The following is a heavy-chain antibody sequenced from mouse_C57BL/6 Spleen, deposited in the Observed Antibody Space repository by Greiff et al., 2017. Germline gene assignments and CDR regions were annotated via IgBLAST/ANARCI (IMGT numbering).Heavy chain of an antibody. D-gene: IGHD1-1*01. CDR2: ISYDGSY. J-gene: IGHJ4*01. V-gene: IGHV3-6*01. CDR3: AREDYGSRYAMDY. CDR1: GYSITSGYY. Sequence: DVQLQESGPGLVKPSQSLSLTCSVTGYSITSGYYWYWLRPFPGNKLGWMGFISYDGSYNYNPSLTNRISITRYTTKNQFFLKLNSVTTEDTAKYYCAREDYGSRYAMDYWGQGTSVTVSS.